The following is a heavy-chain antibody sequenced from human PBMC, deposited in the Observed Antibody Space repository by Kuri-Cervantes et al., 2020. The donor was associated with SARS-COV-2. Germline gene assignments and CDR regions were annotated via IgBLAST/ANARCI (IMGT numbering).Heavy chain of an antibody. CDR3: ARDMRGDCSSTSCHRDAFDI. CDR2: IIPIFGTA. D-gene: IGHD2-2*02. V-gene: IGHV1-69*05. J-gene: IGHJ3*02. CDR1: GGTFSSYA. Sequence: SVKVSCKASGGTFSSYAISWVRQAPGQGLEWMGGIIPIFGTANYAQKFQGRVTITTDESTSTAYMELSSLRSEDTAVYYCARDMRGDCSSTSCHRDAFDIWGQGTMVTVSS.